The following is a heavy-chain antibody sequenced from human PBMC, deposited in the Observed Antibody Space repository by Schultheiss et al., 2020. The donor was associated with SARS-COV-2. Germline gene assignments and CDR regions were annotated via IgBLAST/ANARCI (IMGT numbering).Heavy chain of an antibody. CDR3: ARYSGYMYYFDY. CDR1: GFTVSSNY. V-gene: IGHV4-59*02. Sequence: GSLRLSCAASGFTVSSNYMSWVRQPPGKGLEWIGYIYYSGSTNYNPSLKSRVTISVDTSKNQFSLKLSSVTAADTAVYYCARYSGYMYYFDYWGQGTLVTVSS. J-gene: IGHJ4*02. D-gene: IGHD5-12*01. CDR2: IYYSGST.